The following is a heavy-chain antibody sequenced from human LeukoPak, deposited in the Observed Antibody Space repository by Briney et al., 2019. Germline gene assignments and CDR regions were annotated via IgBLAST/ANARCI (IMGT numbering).Heavy chain of an antibody. J-gene: IGHJ3*02. V-gene: IGHV4-59*12. CDR1: GGSISNYY. CDR3: AKSNGYGLVDI. Sequence: SETLFLTCTVSGGSISNYYWGWIRQPPGKGLEWIGNIYSGSTYYSPSVKSRVTISLDTSRNQFSLKLNSVTAADTAVYYCAKSNGYGLVDIWGQGTMVTVSS. D-gene: IGHD3-10*01. CDR2: IYSGST.